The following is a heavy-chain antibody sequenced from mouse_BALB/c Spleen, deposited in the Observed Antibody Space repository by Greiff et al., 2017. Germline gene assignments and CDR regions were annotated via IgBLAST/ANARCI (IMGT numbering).Heavy chain of an antibody. Sequence: QVQLQQSGAELAKPGASVKMSCKASGYTFTSYWMHWVKQRPGQGLEWIGYINPSTGYTEYNQKFKDKATLTADKSSSTAYMQLSSLTSEDSAVYDCARYNYGSSYDFDVWGAGTTVTVSS. J-gene: IGHJ1*01. D-gene: IGHD1-1*01. CDR1: GYTFTSYW. CDR3: ARYNYGSSYDFDV. V-gene: IGHV1-7*01. CDR2: INPSTGYT.